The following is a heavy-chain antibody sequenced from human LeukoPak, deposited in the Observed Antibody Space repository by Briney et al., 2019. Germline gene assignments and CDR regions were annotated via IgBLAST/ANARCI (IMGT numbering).Heavy chain of an antibody. CDR2: ISLRGGTI. CDR3: ARVLGGSGRSGEWFDL. V-gene: IGHV3-48*03. J-gene: IGHJ5*02. D-gene: IGHD6-19*01. CDR1: GFTLGSFE. Sequence: GRSLRLSCAASGFTLGSFEMNWVRQAPGKGLEWVSFISLRGGTILYADSVQGRFTISRDNAKNSLYLQMNTLTAEDTAIYYCARVLGGSGRSGEWFDLWGQGTLVTVSS.